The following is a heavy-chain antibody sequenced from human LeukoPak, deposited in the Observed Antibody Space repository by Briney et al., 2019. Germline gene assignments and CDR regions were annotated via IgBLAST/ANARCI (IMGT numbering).Heavy chain of an antibody. Sequence: GGSLRLSCAGSGFPFSSHGMDWVRQAPGKGLEWVSGISPGGGPTYYADSVRGRFSISRDDLKNTVYLQMKNLTAEDTAVYYCAKDGAWLRFDDWGQGILVTVSS. CDR3: AKDGAWLRFDD. CDR1: GFPFSSHG. V-gene: IGHV3-23*01. CDR2: ISPGGGPT. J-gene: IGHJ4*02. D-gene: IGHD5-12*01.